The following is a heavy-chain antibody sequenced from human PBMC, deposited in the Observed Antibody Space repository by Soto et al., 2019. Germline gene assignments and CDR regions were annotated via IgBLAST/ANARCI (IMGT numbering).Heavy chain of an antibody. CDR3: AKKDCSSTSCYRHFDY. CDR1: GFTFSSYA. Sequence: GGSLRLSCAASGFTFSSYAMSWVRQAPGKGLEWVSAISGSGGSTYYADSVKGRFTISRDNSKNTLYLQMNSLGAEDTAVYYCAKKDCSSTSCYRHFDYWGQGTLVTVSS. D-gene: IGHD2-2*01. V-gene: IGHV3-23*01. CDR2: ISGSGGST. J-gene: IGHJ4*02.